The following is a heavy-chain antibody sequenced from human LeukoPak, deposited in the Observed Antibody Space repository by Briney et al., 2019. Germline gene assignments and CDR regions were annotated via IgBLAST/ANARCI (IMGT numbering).Heavy chain of an antibody. CDR2: LYSAGNT. CDR3: ARKRGYSGYDP. Sequence: GGSLRLSCAASGFTLRSNYMNWVRQAAGKGLEWVSVLYSAGNTFYGDSVKGRVTISRDNSKNTLYLQMNSLRPEDTAVYYCARKRGYSGYDPWGQGTLVTVSS. D-gene: IGHD5-12*01. CDR1: GFTLRSNY. J-gene: IGHJ5*02. V-gene: IGHV3-66*02.